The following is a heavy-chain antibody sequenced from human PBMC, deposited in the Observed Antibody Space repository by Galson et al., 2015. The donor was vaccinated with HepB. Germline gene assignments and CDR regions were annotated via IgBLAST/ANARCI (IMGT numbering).Heavy chain of an antibody. CDR2: IDPSDSYT. CDR3: ARPIGCSSTSCLYNWFDP. D-gene: IGHD2-2*01. Sequence: QSGAEVKKPGESLRISCKGSGYSFTSYWISWVRQMPGKGLEWMGRIDPSDSYTNYSPSFQGHVTISADKSISTAYLQWSSLKASDTAMYYCARPIGCSSTSCLYNWFDPWGQGTLVTVSS. CDR1: GYSFTSYW. V-gene: IGHV5-10-1*01. J-gene: IGHJ5*02.